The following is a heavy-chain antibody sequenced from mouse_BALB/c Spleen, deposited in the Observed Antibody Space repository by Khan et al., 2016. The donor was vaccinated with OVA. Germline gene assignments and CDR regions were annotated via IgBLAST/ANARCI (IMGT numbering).Heavy chain of an antibody. Sequence: EVQLQESGPALVKPSQSLSLTCTVTGYSITSDYAWNWIRQFPGNKLEWMGYITYSGSTSYIPSLKGRISITRDTSKNQFFLQLNSVTTEDTATYYCARWFAYWGQGTLVTVSA. J-gene: IGHJ3*01. V-gene: IGHV3-2*02. CDR1: GYSITSDYA. CDR2: ITYSGST. CDR3: ARWFAY.